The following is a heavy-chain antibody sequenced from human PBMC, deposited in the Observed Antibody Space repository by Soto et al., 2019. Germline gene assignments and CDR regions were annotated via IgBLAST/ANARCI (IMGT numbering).Heavy chain of an antibody. CDR1: GGSISGSY. CDR2: VYYTGST. V-gene: IGHV4-59*01. J-gene: IGHJ4*02. D-gene: IGHD2-2*01. Sequence: PSETLSLTCSVSGGSISGSYWSWIRQSPGKGLEWLGYVYYTGSTNYSPSLRSRVSISVDTSKNEFSLRLSSVTAADTAVYFCERSVVVPGAQIDYWGQGTQVTVSS. CDR3: ERSVVVPGAQIDY.